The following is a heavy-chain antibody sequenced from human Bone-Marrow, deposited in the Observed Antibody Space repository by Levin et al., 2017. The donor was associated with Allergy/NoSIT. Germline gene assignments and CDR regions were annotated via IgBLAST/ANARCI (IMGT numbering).Heavy chain of an antibody. V-gene: IGHV3-15*01. CDR2: IKSKTDGGTT. CDR1: GFTFSNAW. CDR3: TTVGYSSSDNDAFDI. D-gene: IGHD6-13*01. J-gene: IGHJ3*02. Sequence: GGSLRLSCAASGFTFSNAWMSWVRQAPGKGLEWVGRIKSKTDGGTTDYAAPVKGRFTISRDDSKNTLYLQMNSLKTEDTAVYYCTTVGYSSSDNDAFDIWGQGTMVTVSS.